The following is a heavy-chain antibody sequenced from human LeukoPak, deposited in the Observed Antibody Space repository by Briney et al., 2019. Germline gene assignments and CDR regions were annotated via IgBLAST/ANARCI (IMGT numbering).Heavy chain of an antibody. CDR3: MGSAVAGRGY. V-gene: IGHV4-61*01. Sequence: SQTLSLTCTVSGGSISSGSYYWSWIRQPPGKGLEWIGYIYYSGSTNYNPSLKSRVTISVDTSKNQFSLKLSSVTAADTAVYYCMGSAVAGRGYWGQGTLVTVSS. CDR1: GGSISSGSYY. CDR2: IYYSGST. J-gene: IGHJ4*02. D-gene: IGHD6-19*01.